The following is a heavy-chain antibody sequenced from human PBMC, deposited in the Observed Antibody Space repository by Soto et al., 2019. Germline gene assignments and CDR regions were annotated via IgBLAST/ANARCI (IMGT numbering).Heavy chain of an antibody. J-gene: IGHJ4*02. CDR1: GGNFNNYG. CDR2: IIPMFGIV. Sequence: QVQLVQSGTEAMKPGSSVKVSCETSGGNFNNYGFNWVRQVPGQRLEWMGGIIPMFGIVKVGQIFHPRVAFAADPSTGKAYMERPLLRPEYTAVYYFAGEVGGTALQFWGQGTLVRVSS. CDR3: AGEVGGTALQF. V-gene: IGHV1-69*12. D-gene: IGHD2-21*02.